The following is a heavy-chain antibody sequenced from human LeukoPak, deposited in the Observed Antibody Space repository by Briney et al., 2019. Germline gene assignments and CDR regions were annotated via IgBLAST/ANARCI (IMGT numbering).Heavy chain of an antibody. CDR3: ARAAEYSSGWYLFDY. D-gene: IGHD6-19*01. Sequence: PSETLSLTCTVSGGSISSGDYYWTWIRQPAGKGLEWIGRIYTSGGTNYNPSLKTRVTMSVDTSKNQVSLKLSSVTAADTAMYYCARAAEYSSGWYLFDYWGQGILVTVSA. CDR2: IYTSGGT. CDR1: GGSISSGDYY. J-gene: IGHJ4*02. V-gene: IGHV4-61*02.